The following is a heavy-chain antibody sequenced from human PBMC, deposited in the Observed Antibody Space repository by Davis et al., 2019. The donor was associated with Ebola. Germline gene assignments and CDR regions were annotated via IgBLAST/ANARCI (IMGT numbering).Heavy chain of an antibody. J-gene: IGHJ4*02. CDR3: ARDLVGATTV. V-gene: IGHV4-61*08. D-gene: IGHD1-26*01. Sequence: SETLSLTCTVSGGSISSGGYYWSWIRQPPGKGLEWIGEINHSGSTNYNPSLKSRVTISVDTSKNQFSLKLSSVTAADTAVYYCARDLVGATTVWGQGTLVTVSS. CDR2: INHSGST. CDR1: GGSISSGGYY.